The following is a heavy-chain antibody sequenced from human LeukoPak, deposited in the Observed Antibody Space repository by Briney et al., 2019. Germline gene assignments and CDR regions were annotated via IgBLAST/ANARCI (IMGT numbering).Heavy chain of an antibody. CDR2: IIPIFGTA. V-gene: IGHV1-69*01. J-gene: IGHJ4*02. D-gene: IGHD2-2*01. Sequence: SVKVSCKASGGTFSSYAISWVRQAPGQGLEWMGGIIPIFGTANYAQKFQGRVTITADESTSTAYMELSSLRSEDTAVYYCARKGSMSITKAALDYWGQGTLVTVSS. CDR3: ARKGSMSITKAALDY. CDR1: GGTFSSYA.